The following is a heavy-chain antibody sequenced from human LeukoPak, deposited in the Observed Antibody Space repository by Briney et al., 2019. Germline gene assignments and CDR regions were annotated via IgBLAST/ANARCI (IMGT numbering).Heavy chain of an antibody. Sequence: ASVKVSCKASVYTFTGYYIHWVRQAPGQGLEWMGWINPNSGDTNYAQKFQDRVTLTRDTSISTAYMEVTNLRSDDTAVCYCARPNGDYYNWFDPWGQGTLVTVSS. CDR3: ARPNGDYYNWFDP. CDR2: INPNSGDT. CDR1: VYTFTGYY. D-gene: IGHD4-17*01. J-gene: IGHJ5*02. V-gene: IGHV1-2*02.